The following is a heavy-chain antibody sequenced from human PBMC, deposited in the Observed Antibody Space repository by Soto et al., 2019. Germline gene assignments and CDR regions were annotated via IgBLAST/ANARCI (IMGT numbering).Heavy chain of an antibody. Sequence: PSETLSLTCAVYGGSFSGYYWSWIRQPPGKGLEWIGEINHSGSTNYNPSLKSRVTISVDTSKNQFSLKLSSVTAADTAVYYCARGVDCSSTSCYGHYYYYMDVWGKGTTVTVSS. V-gene: IGHV4-34*01. CDR1: GGSFSGYY. CDR3: ARGVDCSSTSCYGHYYYYMDV. J-gene: IGHJ6*03. CDR2: INHSGST. D-gene: IGHD2-2*01.